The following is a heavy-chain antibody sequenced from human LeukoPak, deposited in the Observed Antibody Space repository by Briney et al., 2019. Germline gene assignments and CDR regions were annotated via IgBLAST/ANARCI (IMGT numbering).Heavy chain of an antibody. D-gene: IGHD2-2*01. J-gene: IGHJ4*02. Sequence: SKTLSLTCTVSGGSISSSGYYWGWIRQPPGKGLEWIGNIYYSGSTYYNPSLKSRVTISVDTSKNHFSLKLNSVTAADTALYYCARLGYCSSASCGPLDYWGQGTLVTVSS. CDR2: IYYSGST. CDR1: GGSISSSGYY. CDR3: ARLGYCSSASCGPLDY. V-gene: IGHV4-39*02.